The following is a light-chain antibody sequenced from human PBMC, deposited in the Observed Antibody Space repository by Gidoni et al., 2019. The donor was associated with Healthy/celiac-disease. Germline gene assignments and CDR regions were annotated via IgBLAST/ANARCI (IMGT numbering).Light chain of an antibody. CDR3: CSYAGSSTFRRV. CDR2: EGS. J-gene: IGLJ3*02. V-gene: IGLV2-23*03. Sequence: QSALTQPASVSGSPGQSITTSCTGTSSDVGSYNLVSWYQQHPCKAPKLMIYEGSKRPSGVSNRFSGSKSGNTASLTISGLQAEDEADYYCCSYAGSSTFRRVFGGGTKLTVL. CDR1: SSDVGSYNL.